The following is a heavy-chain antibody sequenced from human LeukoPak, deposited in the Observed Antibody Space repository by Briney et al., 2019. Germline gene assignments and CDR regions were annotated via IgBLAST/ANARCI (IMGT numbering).Heavy chain of an antibody. Sequence: ASVKVSCKASGGTFSSYAISWVRQAPGQGLEWMGGMIPIFGTANYAQKFQGRVKITTEESPSTDYMELSSLRSEDTAVYYCARTRNNSSSWRGYYYYYMDVWGKGTTVTVSS. D-gene: IGHD6-13*01. CDR1: GGTFSSYA. J-gene: IGHJ6*03. CDR3: ARTRNNSSSWRGYYYYYMDV. V-gene: IGHV1-69*05. CDR2: MIPIFGTA.